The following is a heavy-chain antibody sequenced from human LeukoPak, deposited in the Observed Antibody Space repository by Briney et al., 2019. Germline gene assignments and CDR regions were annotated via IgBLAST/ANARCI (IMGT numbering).Heavy chain of an antibody. V-gene: IGHV3-23*01. CDR1: GFTFSNFA. CDR3: AKDPLVRGVTYDY. D-gene: IGHD3-10*01. J-gene: IGHJ4*02. CDR2: ISGSGGST. Sequence: GGSLRLSCAASGFTFSNFAMSWVRQAPGKGLEWVSAISGSGGSTYYADSVKGRFTISRDNSKNTLYLQMNSLRAEDTAVYYCAKDPLVRGVTYDYWGQGTLVTVSS.